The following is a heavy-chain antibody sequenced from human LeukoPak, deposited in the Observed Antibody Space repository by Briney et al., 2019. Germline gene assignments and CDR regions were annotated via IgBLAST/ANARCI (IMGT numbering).Heavy chain of an antibody. CDR1: GFTFSSYA. Sequence: GGSLRLSCAASGFTFSSYAMSWVRQAPGKGLEWVSAISGSGGSTYYADSVKGRFTISRDNSKNTLFLQMNSLRAEDTAVYYCAKTPSRRDFTNYWGQGTLVTVSS. J-gene: IGHJ4*02. CDR3: AKTPSRRDFTNY. V-gene: IGHV3-23*01. CDR2: ISGSGGST. D-gene: IGHD2-21*02.